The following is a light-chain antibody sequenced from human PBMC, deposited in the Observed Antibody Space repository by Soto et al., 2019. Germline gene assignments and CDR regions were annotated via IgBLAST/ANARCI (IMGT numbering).Light chain of an antibody. CDR1: SSDVGGYNY. CDR3: SSYTSSSSYV. J-gene: IGLJ1*01. V-gene: IGLV2-14*01. Sequence: QSALTQPASVSGSPGQSITISCTGTSSDVGGYNYVSWYQQHPGKAPKLMIYEVSNRPSGVSNLFSGSKSGNTASLTISGLQAEDEADYYGSSYTSSSSYVFGTGTKAPS. CDR2: EVS.